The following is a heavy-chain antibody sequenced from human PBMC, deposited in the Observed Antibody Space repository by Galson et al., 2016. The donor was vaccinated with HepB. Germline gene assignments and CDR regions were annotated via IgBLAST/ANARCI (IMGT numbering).Heavy chain of an antibody. CDR3: AKDRGYDSIINFDH. J-gene: IGHJ4*02. D-gene: IGHD5-12*01. Sequence: SLRLSCAASGLIFSRYGMSWVRQAPGKGLEWVAGISGSGENTYYADSLKGRFTTSRDNSNHTLYLQTNSLRVEDTAVYYCAKDRGYDSIINFDHWGQGTLVTVSS. CDR1: GLIFSRYG. V-gene: IGHV3-23*01. CDR2: ISGSGENT.